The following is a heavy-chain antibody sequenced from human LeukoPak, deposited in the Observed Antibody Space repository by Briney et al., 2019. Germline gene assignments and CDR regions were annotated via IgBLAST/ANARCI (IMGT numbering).Heavy chain of an antibody. CDR3: VGIVVVPAANNYYYYGMDV. J-gene: IGHJ6*02. Sequence: SETLSLTCAVYGGSFSGYYWSWIRQPPGKGLEWIGEINHSGSTNHNPSLKSRVTISVDTSKNQFSLKLSSVTAADTAVYYCVGIVVVPAANNYYYYGMDVWGQGTTVTVSS. V-gene: IGHV4-34*01. CDR2: INHSGST. D-gene: IGHD2-2*03. CDR1: GGSFSGYY.